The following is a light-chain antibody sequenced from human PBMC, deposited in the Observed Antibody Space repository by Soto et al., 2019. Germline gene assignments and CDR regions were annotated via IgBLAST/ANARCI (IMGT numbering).Light chain of an antibody. CDR1: QSVSSSY. V-gene: IGKV3-20*01. J-gene: IGKJ1*01. Sequence: EIVLTQSPGTLSLSPGERATLSCRASQSVSSSYLAWYQQKPGQAPRLLIYGASSRATGIPDMFSGSGYGTDFTLTISRLEPEDFAVYYCQQYGSSPWTFGQGTKVEIK. CDR2: GAS. CDR3: QQYGSSPWT.